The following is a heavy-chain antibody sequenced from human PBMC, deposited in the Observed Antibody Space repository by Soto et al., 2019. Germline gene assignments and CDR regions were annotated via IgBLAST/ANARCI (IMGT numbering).Heavy chain of an antibody. V-gene: IGHV1-24*01. CDR1: GYTLTELS. CDR2: FDPEDGET. Sequence: ASVKVSCKVSGYTLTELSMHWVRQAPGKGLEWMGGFDPEDGETIYAQKFQGRVTMTEDTSTDTAYMELSSLRSEDTAVYYCATVIPGYSSGCYLPFDDWGQGTLVTVSS. CDR3: ATVIPGYSSGCYLPFDD. J-gene: IGHJ4*02. D-gene: IGHD6-19*01.